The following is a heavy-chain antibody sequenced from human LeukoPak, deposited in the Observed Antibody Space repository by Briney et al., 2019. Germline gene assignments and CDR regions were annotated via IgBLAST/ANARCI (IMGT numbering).Heavy chain of an antibody. CDR3: ARGRSISSYMDV. CDR2: IIPIFGTA. D-gene: IGHD6-6*01. V-gene: IGHV1-69*05. Sequence: SVKVSCKASGGTFSSYATSWVRQAPGQGLEWMGGIIPIFGTANYAQKFQGRVTITTDESTSTAYMELSSLRSEDTAVYYCARGRSISSYMDVWGKGTTVTVSS. J-gene: IGHJ6*03. CDR1: GGTFSSYA.